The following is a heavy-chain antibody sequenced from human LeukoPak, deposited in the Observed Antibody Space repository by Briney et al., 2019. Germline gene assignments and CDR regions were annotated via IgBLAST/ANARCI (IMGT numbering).Heavy chain of an antibody. J-gene: IGHJ4*02. Sequence: GGSLRLSCAASGFTFSSYSMNWVRQAPGKGLEWVSSISSSSSYIYYADSVKGRFTISRDNAKNSLYLQMNSLRAEDTALYYCAKDREPSGSYDVGAGGFDYWGQGTLVTASS. CDR1: GFTFSSYS. V-gene: IGHV3-21*04. D-gene: IGHD1-26*01. CDR2: ISSSSSYI. CDR3: AKDREPSGSYDVGAGGFDY.